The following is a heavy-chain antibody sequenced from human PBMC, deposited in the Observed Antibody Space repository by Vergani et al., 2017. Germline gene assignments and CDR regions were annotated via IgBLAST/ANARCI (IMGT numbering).Heavy chain of an antibody. J-gene: IGHJ4*02. CDR1: GFTFSSYG. CDR2: IWYDGSNK. V-gene: IGHV3-33*01. D-gene: IGHD5-24*01. Sequence: QVQLVESGGGVVQPGRSLRLSCAASGFTFSSYGMHWVRQAPGKGVEWVAVIWYDGSNKYYADSVKGRFTISRDNSKNTLYLQMNSLRAEDTAVYYCARILLDGYNSGAIDYWGQGTLVTVSS. CDR3: ARILLDGYNSGAIDY.